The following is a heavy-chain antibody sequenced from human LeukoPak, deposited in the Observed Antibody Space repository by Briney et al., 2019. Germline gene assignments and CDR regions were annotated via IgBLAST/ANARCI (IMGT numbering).Heavy chain of an antibody. D-gene: IGHD2-21*02. CDR1: GYTFTGYY. V-gene: IGHV1-2*02. CDR2: INPNSGGT. J-gene: IGHJ4*02. CDR3: ARAYKSRCGGDCYPIGY. Sequence: GASVKVSCKASGYTFTGYYMHWVRQAPGQGLEWMGWINPNSGGTNYAQKFQGRVTMTRDTSISTAYMELSRLRSDDTAVYYCARAYKSRCGGDCYPIGYWGQGTLVTVSS.